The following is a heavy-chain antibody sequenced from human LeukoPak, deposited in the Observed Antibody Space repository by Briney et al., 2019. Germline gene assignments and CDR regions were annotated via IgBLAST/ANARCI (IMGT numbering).Heavy chain of an antibody. Sequence: GGSLRLSCAASGFTFSSCAMNWIRQAPGKGLEWVSSISSSGAYIYYADLVEGRFTISRDNGKNSLYLQMNSLRAEDTAVYYCARGDGYKGTILGYWGQGTLVTVSS. CDR3: ARGDGYKGTILGY. CDR1: GFTFSSCA. J-gene: IGHJ4*02. D-gene: IGHD5-24*01. V-gene: IGHV3-21*01. CDR2: ISSSGAYI.